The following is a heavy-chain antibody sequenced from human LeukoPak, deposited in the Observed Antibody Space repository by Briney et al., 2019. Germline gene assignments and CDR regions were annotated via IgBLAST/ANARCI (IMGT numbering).Heavy chain of an antibody. CDR3: ARGMYYYDSSGSFQH. CDR1: GFTFSSYS. D-gene: IGHD3-22*01. V-gene: IGHV3-48*04. CDR2: ISSSSSTI. J-gene: IGHJ1*01. Sequence: PGGSLRLSCAASGFTFSSYSMNWVRQAPGKGLEWVSYISSSSSTIYYADSVKGRFTISRDNAKNSLYLQMNSLRAEDTAVYYCARGMYYYDSSGSFQHWGQGTLVTVSS.